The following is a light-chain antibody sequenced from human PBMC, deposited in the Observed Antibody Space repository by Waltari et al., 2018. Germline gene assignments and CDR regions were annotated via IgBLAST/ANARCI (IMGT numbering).Light chain of an antibody. V-gene: IGLV2-8*01. J-gene: IGLJ1*01. CDR2: EVS. CDR1: SSDVGGYHY. CDR3: SSYAGTLYV. Sequence: QSALTPPPSASGSPGQSVTISCTGPSSDVGGYHYVSWYQQHPGKAPKLMIYEVSKRPSGVPDRFSGSKSGNTASLTVSGLQAEDEADYYCSSYAGTLYVFGTGTKVTVL.